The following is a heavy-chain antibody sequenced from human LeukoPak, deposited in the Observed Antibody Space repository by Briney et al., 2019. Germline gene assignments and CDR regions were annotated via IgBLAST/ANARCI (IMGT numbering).Heavy chain of an antibody. CDR3: VKGQLPQLVSTFDS. CDR2: VSSNGGTT. V-gene: IGHV3-64D*06. J-gene: IGHJ4*02. CDR1: GFTFSSYA. D-gene: IGHD6-13*01. Sequence: GRSLILSCSASGFTFSSYAMHWVRQAPGKGLEYVSAVSSNGGTTYYADSVKGRFTISRDNSKNTLYLQMSSLKVEDTSIYYCVKGQLPQLVSTFDSWGQGTLVTVSS.